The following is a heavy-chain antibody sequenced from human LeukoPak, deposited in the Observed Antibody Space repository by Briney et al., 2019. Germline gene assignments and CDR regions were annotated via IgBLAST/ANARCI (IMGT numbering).Heavy chain of an antibody. D-gene: IGHD4-17*01. Sequence: GASVKDSCKASGYTFTSYGISWVRQAPGQGLEWMGWISAYNGNTNYAQKLQGRVTMTTDTSASTAYMELSSLRSEDTAVYYCARDAVTTSGSYYYYYMDVWGKATTVTVCS. V-gene: IGHV1-18*01. CDR2: ISAYNGNT. J-gene: IGHJ6*03. CDR1: GYTFTSYG. CDR3: ARDAVTTSGSYYYYYMDV.